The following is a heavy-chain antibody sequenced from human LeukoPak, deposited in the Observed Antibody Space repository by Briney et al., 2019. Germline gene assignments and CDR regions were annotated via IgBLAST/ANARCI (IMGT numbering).Heavy chain of an antibody. D-gene: IGHD1-26*01. CDR3: ARDLRSGSSPDAFDI. J-gene: IGHJ3*02. CDR1: GGTFSSYA. CDR2: IIPIFGTA. V-gene: IGHV1-69*13. Sequence: SVKVSCKASGGTFSSYAISWVRQAPGQGLEWMGGIIPIFGTANYAQKFQGRVTITADESTSTAYMELSSLRSEDTAVYYCARDLRSGSSPDAFDIWGQGTMVTVSS.